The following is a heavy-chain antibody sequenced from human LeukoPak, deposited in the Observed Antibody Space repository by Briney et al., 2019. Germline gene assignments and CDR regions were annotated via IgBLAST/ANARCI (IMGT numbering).Heavy chain of an antibody. CDR1: GYTFTSYG. CDR3: ARVRYDFWSGYDLFDY. V-gene: IGHV1-18*01. CDR2: ISASNGNT. D-gene: IGHD3-3*01. J-gene: IGHJ4*02. Sequence: ASVKVSCKASGYTFTSYGISWVRQAPGQGLEWMGWISASNGNTNYAQKLQGRVTMTTDTSTSTAYMELRSLRSDDTAVYYCARVRYDFWSGYDLFDYWGQGTLVTVPS.